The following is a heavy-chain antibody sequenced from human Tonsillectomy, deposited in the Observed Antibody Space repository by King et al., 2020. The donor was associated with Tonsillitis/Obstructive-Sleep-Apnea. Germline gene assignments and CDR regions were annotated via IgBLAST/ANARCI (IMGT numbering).Heavy chain of an antibody. D-gene: IGHD5-12*01. CDR2: IKQDGSEQ. CDR1: GFTFSSYW. CDR3: ARSTNSGALDY. J-gene: IGHJ4*02. V-gene: IGHV3-7*01. Sequence: VQLVESGGGLVQPGGSLRLSCAASGFTFSSYWMTWVRQAPGKGLEWVANIKQDGSEQYYVDSVKGLFSISRDNAKNSLCLQMNSLRAEDTAVYYCARSTNSGALDYWGQGILVTVSS.